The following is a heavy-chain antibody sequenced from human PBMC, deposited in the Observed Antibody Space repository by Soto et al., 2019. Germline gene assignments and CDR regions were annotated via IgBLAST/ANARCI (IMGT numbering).Heavy chain of an antibody. Sequence: PSETLSLTCAVSGGSISSGGYSWSWIRQPPGKGLDWIGYIYHSGSTYYNPSLKSRVTISVDRSKNQFSLKLSSVTAADTAVYYCARVPTPWGQGTLVTVSS. CDR1: GGSISSGGYS. V-gene: IGHV4-30-2*01. J-gene: IGHJ5*02. CDR3: ARVPTP. CDR2: IYHSGST.